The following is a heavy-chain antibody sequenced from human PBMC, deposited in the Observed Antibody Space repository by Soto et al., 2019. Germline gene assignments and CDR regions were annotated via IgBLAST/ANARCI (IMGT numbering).Heavy chain of an antibody. CDR3: ARVGIVATIFGY. V-gene: IGHV4-34*01. J-gene: IGHJ4*02. CDR2: INHSGST. CDR1: GGSFSGYY. Sequence: QVQLQQWGAGLLKPSETLSLTCAVYGGSFSGYYWSWIRQPPGKGLEWIGEINHSGSTNYNPSLKSRVTISVDTSKTKFSLKLSSVTAADTAVYYCARVGIVATIFGYWGQGTLVTVSS. D-gene: IGHD5-12*01.